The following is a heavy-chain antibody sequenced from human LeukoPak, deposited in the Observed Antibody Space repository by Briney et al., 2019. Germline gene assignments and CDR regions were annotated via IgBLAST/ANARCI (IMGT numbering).Heavy chain of an antibody. J-gene: IGHJ4*02. V-gene: IGHV4-34*01. CDR2: INHSGST. CDR1: GGSFSGYY. CDR3: ARLRSIRYYFDY. D-gene: IGHD4-17*01. Sequence: SETLTLTCDVYGGSFSGYYWSWIRQPPGKGLEWIGEINHSGSTNYNPSLKSRVTISVDTSKNQFSLKLSSVTAADTAVYYCARLRSIRYYFDYWGQGTLVTVSS.